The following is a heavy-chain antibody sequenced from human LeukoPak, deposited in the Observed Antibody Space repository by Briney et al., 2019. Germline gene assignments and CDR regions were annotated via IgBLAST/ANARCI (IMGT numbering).Heavy chain of an antibody. Sequence: SETLSLTCTVSGGSISSYYWSWIRQPPGKGLEWIGYIYYSGSTNYNPSLKSRVTISVDTSKNQFSLKLSSVTAADTAVYYCARSIAAAAYLGYWGQGTLVTVSS. CDR1: GGSISSYY. V-gene: IGHV4-59*01. CDR3: ARSIAAAAYLGY. CDR2: IYYSGST. J-gene: IGHJ4*02. D-gene: IGHD6-13*01.